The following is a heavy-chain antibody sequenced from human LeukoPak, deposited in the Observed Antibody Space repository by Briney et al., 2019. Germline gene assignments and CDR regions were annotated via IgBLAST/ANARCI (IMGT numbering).Heavy chain of an antibody. Sequence: GGSLRLSCAASGFTFSSYGMHWVRQAPGKGLEWVAFIRYDGSNKYYADSVKGRFTISRDNSKNTLYLQMNSLRAEDTAVYYCAKVTDILTGYTDYWGQGTLVTVSS. D-gene: IGHD3-9*01. V-gene: IGHV3-30*02. CDR1: GFTFSSYG. CDR3: AKVTDILTGYTDY. CDR2: IRYDGSNK. J-gene: IGHJ4*02.